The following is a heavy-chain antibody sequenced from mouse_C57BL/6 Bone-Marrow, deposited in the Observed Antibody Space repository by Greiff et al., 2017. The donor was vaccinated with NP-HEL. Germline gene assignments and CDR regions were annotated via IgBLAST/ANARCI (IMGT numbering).Heavy chain of an antibody. CDR1: GYTFTSYG. V-gene: IGHV1-81*01. CDR3: ASGGYYYFWFAY. D-gene: IGHD2-3*01. Sequence: VQLQQSGAELARPGASVKLSCKASGYTFTSYGISWVKQRTGQGLEWIGEIYPRSGNTYYNEKFKGKATLTADKSSSTAYMELRSLTSEDSAVYFCASGGYYYFWFAYWGQGTLVTVSA. CDR2: IYPRSGNT. J-gene: IGHJ3*01.